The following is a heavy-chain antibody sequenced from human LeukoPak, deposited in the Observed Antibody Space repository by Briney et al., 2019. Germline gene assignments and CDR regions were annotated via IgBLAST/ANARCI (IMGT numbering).Heavy chain of an antibody. D-gene: IGHD1-26*01. Sequence: RGSLRLSCAASGFTFSGYCMSWVREAPGKGLGLVANIKQNGSGKNSVDSVKGRFTIAKDNAKNSLYLQTNSLRAEDTAVYYCARDGSGSYYAYWGQGTLVTVSS. CDR3: ARDGSGSYYAY. J-gene: IGHJ4*02. V-gene: IGHV3-7*01. CDR2: IKQNGSGK. CDR1: GFTFSGYC.